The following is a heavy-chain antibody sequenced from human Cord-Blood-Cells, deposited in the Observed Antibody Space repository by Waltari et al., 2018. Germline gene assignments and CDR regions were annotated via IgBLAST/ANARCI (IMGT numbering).Heavy chain of an antibody. D-gene: IGHD1-7*01. CDR1: GYSISSGYY. Sequence: QVQLQESGTGLVKPSETLSLTCTVSGYSISSGYYWGWIRQPPGKGLEWIGSICHSGSTYCNPSLKSRGTISVDTSKNQFSLKLSSVTAADTAVDYCARDRNSYYYYYYGMDVWGQGTTVTVSS. CDR3: ARDRNSYYYYYYGMDV. V-gene: IGHV4-38-2*02. J-gene: IGHJ6*02. CDR2: ICHSGST.